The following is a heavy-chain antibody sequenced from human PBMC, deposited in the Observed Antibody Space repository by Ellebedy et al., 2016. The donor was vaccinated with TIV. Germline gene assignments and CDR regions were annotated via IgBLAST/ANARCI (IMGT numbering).Heavy chain of an antibody. CDR2: INHSGST. J-gene: IGHJ4*02. V-gene: IGHV4-34*01. CDR3: ASPASAELFAFDY. D-gene: IGHD1-26*01. Sequence: SETLSLXXAVYGGSFSGYYWSWIRQPPGKGLEWIGEINHSGSTNYNPSLKSRVTISVDTSKNQFSLKLSSVTAADTAVYYCASPASAELFAFDYWGQGTLVTVSS. CDR1: GGSFSGYY.